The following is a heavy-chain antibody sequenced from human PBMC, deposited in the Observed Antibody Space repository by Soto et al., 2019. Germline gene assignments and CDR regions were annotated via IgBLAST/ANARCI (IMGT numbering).Heavy chain of an antibody. CDR3: ARDSPYSSSWYDLNLFDP. CDR2: ISSSSSTI. J-gene: IGHJ5*02. D-gene: IGHD6-13*01. CDR1: GFTFSSYS. Sequence: EVQLVESGGGLVQPGGSLRLSCAASGFTFSSYSMNWVRQAPGKGLEWVSYISSSSSTIYYADSVKGRFTISRDNAKNALYLHTNSLRDEDTAVYYCARDSPYSSSWYDLNLFDPWGQGTLVTVSS. V-gene: IGHV3-48*02.